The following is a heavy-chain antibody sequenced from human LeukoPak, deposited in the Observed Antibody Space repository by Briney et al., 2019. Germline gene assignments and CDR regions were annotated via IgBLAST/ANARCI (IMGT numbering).Heavy chain of an antibody. CDR3: AKPLVSDYYDSSGYWGY. J-gene: IGHJ4*02. CDR2: ISGSGDST. Sequence: GGSLRLSCAASGFTFSSYAMSWVRQAPGKGLEWVSAISGSGDSTYYSDSVKGRFTISRDNSKNTLYVQMNSLRTEDTAVYYCAKPLVSDYYDSSGYWGYWGQGTLVTVSS. D-gene: IGHD3-22*01. CDR1: GFTFSSYA. V-gene: IGHV3-23*01.